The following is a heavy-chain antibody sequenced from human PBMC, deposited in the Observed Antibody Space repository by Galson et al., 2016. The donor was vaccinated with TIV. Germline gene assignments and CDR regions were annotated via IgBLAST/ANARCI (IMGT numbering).Heavy chain of an antibody. J-gene: IGHJ6*02. V-gene: IGHV1-18*01. D-gene: IGHD3-3*02. CDR1: GYSFTSYG. Sequence: SVKVSCKATGYSFTSYGVSWVRQAPGQGFEWMGWISGYNENTYYGQKFQDRVTMTKDTSTSTAYLEMKRRTSDDTAVYYCARDPTSSPRVISHYYYYDMDVWGQGTTVIVS. CDR3: ARDPTSSPRVISHYYYYDMDV. CDR2: ISGYNENT.